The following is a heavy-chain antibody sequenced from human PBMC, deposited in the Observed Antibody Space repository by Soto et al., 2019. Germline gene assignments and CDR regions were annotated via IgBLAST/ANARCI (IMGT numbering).Heavy chain of an antibody. CDR1: GFSFSSYW. CDR2: IKHDESEK. Sequence: EVQLVESGGGLVQPGGSLRISCTVSGFSFSSYWMSWVRQAPGKGLEWVASIKHDESEKYYVDSVKGRFTISRDNVDDSLFLQMNSLSADDTAVYFCVRDVAFDYVNWGQGTLVTVSS. V-gene: IGHV3-7*01. J-gene: IGHJ4*02. D-gene: IGHD3-16*01. CDR3: VRDVAFDYVN.